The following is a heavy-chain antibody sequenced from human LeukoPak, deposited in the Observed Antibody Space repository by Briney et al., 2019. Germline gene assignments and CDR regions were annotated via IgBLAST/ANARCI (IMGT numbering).Heavy chain of an antibody. D-gene: IGHD5-24*01. V-gene: IGHV3-9*01. CDR1: GFTFSSYW. J-gene: IGHJ4*02. CDR3: AKDMGGWLQYLFDY. CDR2: ISWNSGSI. Sequence: GGSLRLSCAASGFTFSSYWMHWVRQAPGKGLEWVSGISWNSGSIGYADSVKGRFTISRDNAKNSLYLQMNSLRAEDTALYYCAKDMGGWLQYLFDYWGQGTLVTVSS.